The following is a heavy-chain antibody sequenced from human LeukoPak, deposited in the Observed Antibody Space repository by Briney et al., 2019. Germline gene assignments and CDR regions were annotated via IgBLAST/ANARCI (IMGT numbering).Heavy chain of an antibody. D-gene: IGHD3-3*01. J-gene: IGHJ4*02. CDR2: ISGSGDRT. CDR1: GYTFISNA. CDR3: AKGGLKTIFGVAIKESIDC. V-gene: IGHV3-23*01. Sequence: QAGGSLRLSCEASGYTFISNAMSWIRQAPGKGLEWVSSISGSGDRTYYADSVKGRVTISRDNSKNTLYLQTNSLRVEDTAVYYCAKGGLKTIFGVAIKESIDCWGQGTLATVSS.